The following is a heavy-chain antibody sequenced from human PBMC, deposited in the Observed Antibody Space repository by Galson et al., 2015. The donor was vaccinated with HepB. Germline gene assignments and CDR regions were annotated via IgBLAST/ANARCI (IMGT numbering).Heavy chain of an antibody. D-gene: IGHD1-26*01. CDR3: AREVGVTPFDY. CDR2: INTGNGNT. Sequence: SVKVSCKASGHTFRNYAMHWVRQAPGQRLEWMGWINTGNGNTKYSQKFQGRVTITRDTSASTAYMELSSLRSEDTAVYYCAREVGVTPFDYWGQGSLVTVSS. J-gene: IGHJ4*02. CDR1: GHTFRNYA. V-gene: IGHV1-3*04.